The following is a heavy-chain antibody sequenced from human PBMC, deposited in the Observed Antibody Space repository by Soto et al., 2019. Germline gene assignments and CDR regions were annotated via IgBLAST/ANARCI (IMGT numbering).Heavy chain of an antibody. CDR2: ISYDGSNQ. V-gene: IGHV3-30*18. J-gene: IGHJ4*02. CDR3: AKDQASGQGSFDS. CDR1: GFTFNIYC. Sequence: PGGSLRLSCAASGFTFNIYCIHWVRQAPDKGLEWVALISYDGSNQYYADSVKGRFTISRDNSKNTLFLQMNSLRADDTAVYYCAKDQASGQGSFDSLGQGTLVPVSS.